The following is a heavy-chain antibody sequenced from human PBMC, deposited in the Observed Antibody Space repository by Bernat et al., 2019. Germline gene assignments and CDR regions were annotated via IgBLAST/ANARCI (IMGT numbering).Heavy chain of an antibody. CDR1: GFTFTTYT. CDR3: ARGRWVSYYYYGMDV. D-gene: IGHD4-23*01. V-gene: IGHV3-30*01. CDR2: ISFDGAKK. J-gene: IGHJ6*02. Sequence: QVQLVESGGGVVQPGRSLRLSCAASGFTFTTYTMNWVRQAPGQGLEWVAVISFDGAKKYYSHSVKDRFNISRDNSKNMVYLQMDTLKTEDTAVYFCARGRWVSYYYYGMDVWGQGTTVTVTS.